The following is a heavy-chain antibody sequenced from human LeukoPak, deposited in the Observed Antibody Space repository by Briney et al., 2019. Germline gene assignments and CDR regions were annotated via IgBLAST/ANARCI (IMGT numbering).Heavy chain of an antibody. CDR3: ARMSVDHTFDF. Sequence: SETLSLTCTVSGGSISSSSHYWGWTRHPPGKGLEWIGSIYYSGSTYYNPSLKSRVTISVDMSKNQFSLNLSSVTAADTAVYYCARMSVDHTFDFWGQGTKVTVSS. V-gene: IGHV4-39*01. CDR2: IYYSGST. J-gene: IGHJ3*01. CDR1: GGSISSSSHY. D-gene: IGHD6-19*01.